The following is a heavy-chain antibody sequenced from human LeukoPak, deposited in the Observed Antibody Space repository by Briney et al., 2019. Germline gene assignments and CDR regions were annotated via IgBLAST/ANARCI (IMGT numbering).Heavy chain of an antibody. CDR2: INNDGSSI. Sequence: PGGSLRLSCAASGFTFSSYWMHWVRQDPGKGLVWVSRINNDGSSIIYADSVKGRFTISRDNAKNTLYLQLNSLRAEDTAVYYCARSAWGIDYWGQGTLVTVSS. J-gene: IGHJ4*02. V-gene: IGHV3-74*01. CDR3: ARSAWGIDY. D-gene: IGHD3-16*01. CDR1: GFTFSSYW.